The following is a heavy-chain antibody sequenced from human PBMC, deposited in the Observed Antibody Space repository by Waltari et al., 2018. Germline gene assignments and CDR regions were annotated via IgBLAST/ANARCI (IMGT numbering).Heavy chain of an antibody. V-gene: IGHV3-33*05. J-gene: IGHJ6*02. CDR3: AREYSRICFHALDG. CDR2: IQYDGSIK. Sequence: QVHVVESGGGVVQPGGSLSLAGAASAFTLGTYGMHWVRQAPGKGLEWVAVIQYDGSIKNYADSVKGRFTISRENSKNTLYLEMKSLRAEDTAVYYCAREYSRICFHALDGWGQGTAVTVSS. CDR1: AFTLGTYG. D-gene: IGHD6-13*01.